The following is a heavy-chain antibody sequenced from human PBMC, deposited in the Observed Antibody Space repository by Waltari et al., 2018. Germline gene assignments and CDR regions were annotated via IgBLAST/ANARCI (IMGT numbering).Heavy chain of an antibody. Sequence: EVQLVESGGGLVQPGGSLRLSCVGSGFSFSDHYMNWVRQVPGKGLEWRGRNKNKGDSHITNYGASVKGRFFASRDESKNSLYLQMNNLKTEDTAVYYCARDTAAALDSWGQGTLVTVSS. CDR2: NKNKGDSHIT. D-gene: IGHD2-2*01. CDR1: GFSFSDHY. J-gene: IGHJ4*02. V-gene: IGHV3-72*01. CDR3: ARDTAAALDS.